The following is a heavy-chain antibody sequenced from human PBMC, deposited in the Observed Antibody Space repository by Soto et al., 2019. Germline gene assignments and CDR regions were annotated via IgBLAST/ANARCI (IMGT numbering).Heavy chain of an antibody. CDR1: GYIFINYY. D-gene: IGHD3-10*01. CDR3: ARGNNYFSGTYAKIDY. CDR2: INPSGGST. Sequence: ASVKVSCKASGYIFINYYMHWVRQAPGQGLEWMAKINPSGGSTNYAQKFQGRITITRDRSTSTVFMDLSGLRSQDTAVYFCARGNNYFSGTYAKIDYWGQGTPVTVSS. V-gene: IGHV1-46*01. J-gene: IGHJ4*02.